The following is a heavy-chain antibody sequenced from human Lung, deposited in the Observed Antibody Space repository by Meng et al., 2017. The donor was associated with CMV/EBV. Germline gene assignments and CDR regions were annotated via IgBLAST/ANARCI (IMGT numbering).Heavy chain of an antibody. J-gene: IGHJ4*02. V-gene: IGHV1-2*02. Sequence: ASVKVSCKASGYTFTGYYMHWVRQAPGQGLEWMGWINPNSGGTNYAQKFQCRVTMTRDTSISTAYMELSRLRSDDTAVDYCARAEVDCSGGSCYHNWGQGTLVTGSS. CDR2: INPNSGGT. CDR3: ARAEVDCSGGSCYHN. CDR1: GYTFTGYY. D-gene: IGHD2-15*01.